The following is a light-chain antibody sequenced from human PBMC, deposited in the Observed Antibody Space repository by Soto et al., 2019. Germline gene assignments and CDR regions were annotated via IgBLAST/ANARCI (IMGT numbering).Light chain of an antibody. CDR1: QSISNS. V-gene: IGKV1-5*03. CDR2: KAS. CDR3: RQYVSYPVT. J-gene: IGKJ4*01. Sequence: DIQMTQSPSTLSASVGDRVTIACRASQSISNSLAWYQQKPGKAPNLLIYKASSLESGVPSRFSGSGSGTEFTLTISSLQPDDFATYYCRQYVSYPVTFGEGTKVEMK.